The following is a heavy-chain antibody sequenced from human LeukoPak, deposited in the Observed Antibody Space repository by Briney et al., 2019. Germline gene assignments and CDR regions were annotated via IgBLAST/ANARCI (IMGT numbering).Heavy chain of an antibody. D-gene: IGHD1-26*01. CDR3: ARSLVVGATYPYH. Sequence: GSLRLSCAASGFTFSSYAMHWVRQAPGKGLEWVAVISYDGSNKYYADSVKGRFTISRDNSKNTLYLQLNSLRAEDTAVYYCARSLVVGATYPYHWGQGTLVTVSS. V-gene: IGHV3-30*04. CDR2: ISYDGSNK. CDR1: GFTFSSYA. J-gene: IGHJ5*02.